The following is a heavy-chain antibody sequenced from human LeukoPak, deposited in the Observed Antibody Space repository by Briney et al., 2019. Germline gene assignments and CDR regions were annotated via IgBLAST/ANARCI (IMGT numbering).Heavy chain of an antibody. CDR3: ARAARKIGESDY. J-gene: IGHJ4*02. D-gene: IGHD3-10*01. CDR2: ISAYNGNT. CDR1: GGTFGNYA. Sequence: ASVKVSCKTSGGTFGNYAINWVRQAPGQGLEWMGWISAYNGNTNYAQKLQGRVTMTTDTSTSTAYMELRSLRSDDTAVYYSARAARKIGESDYWGQGTLVTVSS. V-gene: IGHV1-18*01.